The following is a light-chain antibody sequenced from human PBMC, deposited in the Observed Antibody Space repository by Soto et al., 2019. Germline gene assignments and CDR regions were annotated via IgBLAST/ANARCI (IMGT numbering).Light chain of an antibody. CDR2: KAS. V-gene: IGKV1-5*03. J-gene: IGKJ1*01. CDR1: QTISSW. Sequence: DIQMTQSPSTLSGSVGDRVTITCRASQTISSWWAWYQQKPGKAPKLLIYKASTLKSGVPSRFSGSGSGTEFTLTISSLQPADFATYYCQHYNSYSEAFGQGTKVDIK. CDR3: QHYNSYSEA.